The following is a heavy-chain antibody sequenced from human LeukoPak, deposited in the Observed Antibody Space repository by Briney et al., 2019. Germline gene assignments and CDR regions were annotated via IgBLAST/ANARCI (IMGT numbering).Heavy chain of an antibody. V-gene: IGHV3-23*01. CDR3: AKDREMYFYDSSGYRDAFHI. J-gene: IGHJ3*02. CDR1: GFTFNTYA. Sequence: PGGSLRLSCAASGFTFNTYAMSWVRQAPGKGLEWVSSISGTGGGTYYADSVKGRFTISGDNSHKTLYLQMNSLRAEDTAVYYCAKDREMYFYDSSGYRDAFHIWGQGTKVTVSS. D-gene: IGHD3-22*01. CDR2: ISGTGGGT.